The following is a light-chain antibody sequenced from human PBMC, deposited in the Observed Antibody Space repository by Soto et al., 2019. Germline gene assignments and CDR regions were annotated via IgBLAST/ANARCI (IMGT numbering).Light chain of an antibody. V-gene: IGKV1-39*01. Sequence: DIQMTQSPSSLSASVGDRVTITCRASHSISSYLNWYQQKPGKATMLLIYAASSLQSGARSRFSGSGSGTEFTLTISSLQPGDFATDFCQQSYSTTFTVGPGTKVDIK. CDR1: HSISSY. J-gene: IGKJ3*01. CDR2: AAS. CDR3: QQSYSTTFT.